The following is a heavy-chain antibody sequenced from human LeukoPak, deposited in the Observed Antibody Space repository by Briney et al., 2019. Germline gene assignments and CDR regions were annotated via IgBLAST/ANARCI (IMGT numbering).Heavy chain of an antibody. Sequence: GGSLRLSCAASGFTFTNYWMSWVRQAPGKGLEWVANIKKDGSEKYYVDSVKGRFTISRDNAKNSLYLRMNSLRVEDTAVYYCARDVKGGNFDYWGQGTLVTISS. J-gene: IGHJ4*02. D-gene: IGHD3-16*01. CDR1: GFTFTNYW. CDR3: ARDVKGGNFDY. CDR2: IKKDGSEK. V-gene: IGHV3-7*01.